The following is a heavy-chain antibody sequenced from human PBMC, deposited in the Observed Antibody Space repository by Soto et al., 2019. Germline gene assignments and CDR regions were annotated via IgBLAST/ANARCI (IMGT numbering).Heavy chain of an antibody. Sequence: SETLSLTCGVSDGSFRGFYWSWIRQPPGKGLEWIGEINYSGFTNYNPSLKSRVTISRDTSTNQFSLKLTSATAADSAVYYCARAKVKVGATLFDYSGQGTLVTFS. J-gene: IGHJ4*02. CDR3: ARAKVKVGATLFDY. V-gene: IGHV4-34*01. CDR2: INYSGFT. CDR1: DGSFRGFY. D-gene: IGHD1-26*01.